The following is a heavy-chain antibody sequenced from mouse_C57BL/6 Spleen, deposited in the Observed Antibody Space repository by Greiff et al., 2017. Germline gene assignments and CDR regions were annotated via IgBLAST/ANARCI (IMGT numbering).Heavy chain of an antibody. CDR2: INPSTGGT. CDR3: ARGASKNAMDD. D-gene: IGHD2-10*02. V-gene: IGHV1-42*01. CDR1: GYSFTGYY. Sequence: VQLQQSGPELVKPGASVKISCKASGYSFTGYYMNWVKQSPEKSLEWIGEINPSTGGTTYNQKFKAKATLTVDKSSSTAYMQLKSLTSEDSAVYYCARGASKNAMDDWGQGTSVTVSS. J-gene: IGHJ4*01.